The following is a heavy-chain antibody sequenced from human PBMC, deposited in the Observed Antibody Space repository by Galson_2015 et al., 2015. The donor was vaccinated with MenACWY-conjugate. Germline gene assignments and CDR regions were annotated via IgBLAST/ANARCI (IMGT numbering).Heavy chain of an antibody. CDR2: ITAGTGHT. V-gene: IGHV1-3*01. D-gene: IGHD3-3*01. CDR1: GYTFTNYA. CDR3: ARGEITIFGVLIIGWFDP. Sequence: SVKVSCKASGYTFTNYAMHWVRQAPGHRLEWMGWITAGTGHTKYSQKFPGSVPITKATSARTAYMELSSLRSEDTAVYYCARGEITIFGVLIIGWFDPWGQGTLVTVSS. J-gene: IGHJ5*02.